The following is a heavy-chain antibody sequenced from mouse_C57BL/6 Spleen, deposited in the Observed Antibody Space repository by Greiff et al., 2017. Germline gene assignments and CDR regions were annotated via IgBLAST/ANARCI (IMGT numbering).Heavy chain of an antibody. CDR2: INPSDSDT. D-gene: IGHD2-1*01. J-gene: IGHJ4*01. Sequence: VKLQQPGAELVKPGASVKVSCKASGYTFTSYWMHWVKQRPGQGLEWIGRINPSDSDTNYNQKFKGKDTLTVDKSSSPAYMQLRSLTSADSAVDYCARNYESYYYSMDYWGQGTPVTVSS. V-gene: IGHV1-74*01. CDR3: ARNYESYYYSMDY. CDR1: GYTFTSYW.